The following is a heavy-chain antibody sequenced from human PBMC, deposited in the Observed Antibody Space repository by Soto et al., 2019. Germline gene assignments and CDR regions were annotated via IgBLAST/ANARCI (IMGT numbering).Heavy chain of an antibody. CDR3: ASAVQQLSTHIFFDY. CDR2: IYNSGST. CDR1: GGSISSGGYS. J-gene: IGHJ4*02. V-gene: IGHV4-30-2*01. D-gene: IGHD6-13*01. Sequence: TLCLTCTVSGGSISSGGYSWSWIRQPPGKGLEWIGYIYNSGSTYYNPSLKSRVTISVDRSKNQFSLKLSSVTAADTAVYYCASAVQQLSTHIFFDYWGQGTLVTVPS.